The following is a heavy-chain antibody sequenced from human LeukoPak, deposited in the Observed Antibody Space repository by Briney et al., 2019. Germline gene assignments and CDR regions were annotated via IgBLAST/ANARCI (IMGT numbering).Heavy chain of an antibody. CDR1: GFTFSSYA. CDR2: INGSGGNT. D-gene: IGHD3-10*01. Sequence: GGSLRLSCAASGFTFSSYAMPWVRQAPGKGLEWVSGINGSGGNTYYTHSVKGRFTITRDNSKNTLFLQMNSLRAEDTAVYYCARDLLSSSYYGTGYWGQGILVTVSS. V-gene: IGHV3-23*01. CDR3: ARDLLSSSYYGTGY. J-gene: IGHJ4*02.